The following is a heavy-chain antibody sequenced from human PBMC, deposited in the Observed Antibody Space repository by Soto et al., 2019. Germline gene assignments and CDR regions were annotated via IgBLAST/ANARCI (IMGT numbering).Heavy chain of an antibody. CDR1: GCTFTSYG. CDR2: ISAHNGNT. V-gene: IGHV1-18*01. D-gene: IGHD6-13*01. J-gene: IGHJ4*02. CDR3: ARDLAAGMIDY. Sequence: QVQLMQSGAEVKMPGASVKVSCKASGCTFTSYGIRWVRQAPGQGLEWMGWISAHNGNTKYAQKVQGRVTMTTDTSTNTAYMELRSLRSDDTAVYYCARDLAAGMIDYWGQGTLVTVSS.